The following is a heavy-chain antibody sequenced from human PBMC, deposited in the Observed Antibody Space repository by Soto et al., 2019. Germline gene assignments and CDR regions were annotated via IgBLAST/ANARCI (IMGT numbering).Heavy chain of an antibody. J-gene: IGHJ6*02. D-gene: IGHD6-13*01. Sequence: SQTLSLTCVISGDSVSSNSAAWNWIRQSPSRGLEWLGRTYYRSKWYNDYAVSVKSRITINPDTSKNQFSLQLNSVTPEDTAVYYCARVQEGSSWYSYYYGMDVWGQGTTVTVSS. CDR2: TYYRSKWYN. V-gene: IGHV6-1*01. CDR3: ARVQEGSSWYSYYYGMDV. CDR1: GDSVSSNSAA.